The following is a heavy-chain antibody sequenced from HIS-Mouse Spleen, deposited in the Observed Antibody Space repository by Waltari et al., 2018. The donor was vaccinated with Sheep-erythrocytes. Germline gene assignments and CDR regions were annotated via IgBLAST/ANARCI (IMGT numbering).Heavy chain of an antibody. J-gene: IGHJ4*02. CDR1: GFTFSSYS. CDR3: ARVASGATVDY. Sequence: EVQLVESGGGLAKPGGSLRLSCAASGFTFSSYSMHWVRQAPGKGLGWVSSISSSSSYIDYAASVKGRFTISRDNAKNSLYLQMNSLRAEDTAVYYGARVASGATVDYWGQGTLVTVSS. CDR2: ISSSSSYI. D-gene: IGHD1-26*01. V-gene: IGHV3-21*01.